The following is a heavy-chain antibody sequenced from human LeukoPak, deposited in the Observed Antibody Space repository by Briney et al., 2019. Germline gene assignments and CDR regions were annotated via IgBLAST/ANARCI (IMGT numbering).Heavy chain of an antibody. CDR3: ARDTQALNYDFWSGYYSAGRYEPFDY. CDR2: ISAYNGNT. Sequence: ASVKVSCKASGYTLTSYGISWVRQAPGQGLEWMGWISAYNGNTNYAQKLQGRVTMTTDTSTSTAYMELRSLRSDDTAVYYCARDTQALNYDFWSGYYSAGRYEPFDYWGQGTLVTVSS. D-gene: IGHD3-3*01. J-gene: IGHJ4*02. V-gene: IGHV1-18*01. CDR1: GYTLTSYG.